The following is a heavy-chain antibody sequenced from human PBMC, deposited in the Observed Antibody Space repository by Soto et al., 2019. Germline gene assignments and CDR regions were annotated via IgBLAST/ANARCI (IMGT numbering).Heavy chain of an antibody. Sequence: ASVKVSCKTSGYTFSRHYMHWVRQAPGQGLEWMGIINPSGGSTSYAQKFQGRVTMTRDTSTSTFYMELNSLTSEDTAVYYCARDGVEVPSALYYFNYWGQGTLVTVSS. CDR1: GYTFSRHY. D-gene: IGHD2-2*01. V-gene: IGHV1-46*01. CDR3: ARDGVEVPSALYYFNY. J-gene: IGHJ4*02. CDR2: INPSGGST.